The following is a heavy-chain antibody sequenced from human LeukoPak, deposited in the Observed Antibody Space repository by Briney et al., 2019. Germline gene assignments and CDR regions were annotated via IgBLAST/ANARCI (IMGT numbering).Heavy chain of an antibody. CDR1: GFTVCRYS. D-gene: IGHD3-9*01. J-gene: IGHJ4*02. CDR2: ISSSSYI. V-gene: IGHV3-21*04. Sequence: GGSLRLSCAASGFTVCRYSMTWVRQDPGKGMEWVSSISSSSYIYYADSVKGRFPISRDNAKNSLYLQMNSLRAEDTAVYFFFFKQKTAYEILTGYYPDWGQGTLVTVSS. CDR3: FFKQKTAYEILTGYYPD.